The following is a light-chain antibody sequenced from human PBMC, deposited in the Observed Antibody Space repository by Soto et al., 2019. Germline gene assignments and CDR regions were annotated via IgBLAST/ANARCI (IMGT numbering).Light chain of an antibody. Sequence: GDRVTITCRASQGIRNNLGWYQQKPGKAPKRLIYAASSLQSGVPSRFSGSGSGTEFTLTISSLQPEDSAIYYCQQADTFPITFGQGTRLEIK. CDR3: QQADTFPIT. CDR2: AAS. CDR1: QGIRNN. J-gene: IGKJ5*01. V-gene: IGKV1-17*01.